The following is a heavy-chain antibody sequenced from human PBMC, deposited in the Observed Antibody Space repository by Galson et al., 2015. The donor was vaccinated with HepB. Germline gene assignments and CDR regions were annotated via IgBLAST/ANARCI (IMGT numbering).Heavy chain of an antibody. V-gene: IGHV3-30-3*01. D-gene: IGHD3-16*01. CDR3: ARAGSSGDYVWGGYFDY. CDR1: GFTFSSYA. J-gene: IGHJ4*02. CDR2: ISYDGSNK. Sequence: SLRLSCAASGFTFSSYAMHWVRQAPGKGLEWVVVISYDGSNKYYADSVKGRFTISRDNSKNTLYLQMSSLRTEDTAVYYCARAGSSGDYVWGGYFDYWDQGALVTVSS.